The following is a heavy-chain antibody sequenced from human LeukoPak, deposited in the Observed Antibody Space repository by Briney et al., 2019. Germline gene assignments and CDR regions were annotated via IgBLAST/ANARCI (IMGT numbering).Heavy chain of an antibody. CDR3: ARVGDYGERYYYYYYMDV. CDR1: GGSISSGGYY. D-gene: IGHD4-17*01. J-gene: IGHJ6*03. V-gene: IGHV4-30-2*01. Sequence: PSETLSLTCTVSGGSISSGGYYWSWIRQPPGKGLEWIGYIYHSGSTYYNPSLKSRVTISVDRSKNQFSLKLSSVTAADTAVYYCARVGDYGERYYYYYYMDVWGKGTTVTVSS. CDR2: IYHSGST.